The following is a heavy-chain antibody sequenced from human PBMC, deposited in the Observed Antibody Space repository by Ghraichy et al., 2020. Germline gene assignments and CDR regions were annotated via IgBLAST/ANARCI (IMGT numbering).Heavy chain of an antibody. D-gene: IGHD3-10*01. Sequence: ETLRLSCVASGFTFDHYTMHWVRQSLRKGLEWVSLITWDGDRAFYGASVEGRFTMTRDNSKSSLYLEMDSLGPDDTGLYYCARDNHYYGMDVWGQGTTVTVSS. V-gene: IGHV3-43*01. CDR3: ARDNHYYGMDV. CDR2: ITWDGDRA. CDR1: GFTFDHYT. J-gene: IGHJ6*02.